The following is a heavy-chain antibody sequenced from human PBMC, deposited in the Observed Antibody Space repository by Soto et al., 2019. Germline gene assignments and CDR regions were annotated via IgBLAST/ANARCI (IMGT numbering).Heavy chain of an antibody. CDR3: ARGSHYLSTGYYFDN. CDR1: GGVLSNYA. V-gene: IGHV1-69*13. D-gene: IGHD3-16*01. CDR2: IVPVFGTP. Sequence: SVKVSCKASGGVLSNYALTWVRQAPGQGLEWVGGIVPVFGTPNYAPKFQGRVTVTADESTRTGYMELTSLTSEDTAIYYRARGSHYLSTGYYFDNWGQGTLVTVSS. J-gene: IGHJ5*02.